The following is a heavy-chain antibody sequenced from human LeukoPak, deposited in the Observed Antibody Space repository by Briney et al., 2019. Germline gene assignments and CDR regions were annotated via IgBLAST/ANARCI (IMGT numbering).Heavy chain of an antibody. CDR3: ARDSSVIAVAGTGGGYYFDY. CDR1: GYTFTSYY. CDR2: INPSGGST. D-gene: IGHD6-19*01. V-gene: IGHV1-46*01. Sequence: ASVKVSCKASGYTFTSYYMHWVRQAPGQGLDWMGIINPSGGSTSYAQKFQGRVTMTRDTSTSTVYMELSSLRSEDTAVYYCARDSSVIAVAGTGGGYYFDYWGQGTLVTVSS. J-gene: IGHJ4*02.